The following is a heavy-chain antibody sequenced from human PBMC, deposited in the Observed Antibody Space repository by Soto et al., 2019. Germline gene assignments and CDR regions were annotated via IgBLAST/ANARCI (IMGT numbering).Heavy chain of an antibody. V-gene: IGHV1-3*01. CDR3: ARDTGDGTFDY. CDR1: GYTFSSYA. D-gene: IGHD7-27*01. J-gene: IGHJ4*02. CDR2: INAGYGNT. Sequence: ASVKVSCKASGYTFSSYAMHWVRQAPGQRLEWMGWINAGYGNTKSSQKFQDRVTISRDTSASTAYMELTSLRSEDTAVYYCARDTGDGTFDYWGLGTLVTVSS.